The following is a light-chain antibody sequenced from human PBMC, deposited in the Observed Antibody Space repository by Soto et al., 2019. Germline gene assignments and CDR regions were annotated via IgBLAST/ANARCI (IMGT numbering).Light chain of an antibody. J-gene: IGKJ3*01. V-gene: IGKV3-15*01. CDR2: GAS. CDR1: QSVSSN. Sequence: EIVMTQSPATLSVSPGERATLSCRASQSVSSNLAWYQQKPGQAPRLLIYGASTRATGIPARLSGSGSGTEFTLTISSLQSEDFAVYYCQQYNNWPPGFTFGPETKVDIK. CDR3: QQYNNWPPGFT.